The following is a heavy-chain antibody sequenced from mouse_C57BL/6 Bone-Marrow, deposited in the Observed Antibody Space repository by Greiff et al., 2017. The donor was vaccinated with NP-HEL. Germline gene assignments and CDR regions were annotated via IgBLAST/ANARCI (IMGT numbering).Heavy chain of an antibody. CDR2: IDPSDSYT. CDR3: ARDGYYSWCAY. V-gene: IGHV1-50*01. D-gene: IGHD2-3*01. J-gene: IGHJ3*01. CDR1: GYTFTSYW. Sequence: QVHVKQPGAELVQPGASVNLSCKASGYTFTSYWMQWVKQRPGQGLEWIGDIDPSDSYTNSNQKFKGKATLTVDTSSSTAYMQLSSLTSEDSAVYYGARDGYYSWCAYWGQGTLVTVSA.